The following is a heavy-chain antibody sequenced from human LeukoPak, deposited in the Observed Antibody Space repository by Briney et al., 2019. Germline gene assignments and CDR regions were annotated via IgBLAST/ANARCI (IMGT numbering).Heavy chain of an antibody. CDR3: AIGGSQFGELRFRRRNWFDP. CDR1: GGSFSGYY. CDR2: INHSRRT. V-gene: IGHV4-34*01. J-gene: IGHJ5*02. Sequence: SETLSLTCAVYGGSFSGYYWSWIRQPPGKGLEWIGEINHSRRTHYNPSLKSRVTISVDTSKNQFSLKLSSVTAADTAVYYCAIGGSQFGELRFRRRNWFDPWGQGTLVTVSS. D-gene: IGHD3-10*01.